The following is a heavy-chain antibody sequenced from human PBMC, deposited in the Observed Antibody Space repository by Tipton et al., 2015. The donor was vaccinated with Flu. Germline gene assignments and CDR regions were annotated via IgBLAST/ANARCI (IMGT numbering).Heavy chain of an antibody. V-gene: IGHV3-9*01. CDR1: GFTFDDYA. D-gene: IGHD5-24*01. CDR3: ARGRWLQLGVFDY. Sequence: AVSGFTFDDYAMHWVRQAPGKGLEWVSGISWNSGSIGYADSVKGRFTISRDNAKNSLYLQMNSLRAEDTALYYCARGRWLQLGVFDYWGQGTLVTVSS. CDR2: ISWNSGSI. J-gene: IGHJ4*02.